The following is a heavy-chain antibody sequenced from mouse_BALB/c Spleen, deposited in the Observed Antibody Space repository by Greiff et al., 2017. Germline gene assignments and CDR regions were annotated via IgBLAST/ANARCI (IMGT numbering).Heavy chain of an antibody. Sequence: VQLQQSGPELGKPGASVKISCKASGYSFTGYNMYWVKQSHRKSLEWIGYIDPYNGGTSYNQKSKGKATLTVDKSSSTAYMNLNSLTSEDSAIYYCARDYGSSLDYWGQGTTLTVSS. D-gene: IGHD1-1*01. J-gene: IGHJ2*01. CDR3: ARDYGSSLDY. V-gene: IGHV1S135*01. CDR1: GYSFTGYN. CDR2: IDPYNGGT.